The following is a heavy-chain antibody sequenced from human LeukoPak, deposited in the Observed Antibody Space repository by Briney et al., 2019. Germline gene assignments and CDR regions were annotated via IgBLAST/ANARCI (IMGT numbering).Heavy chain of an antibody. CDR1: GYTFTSYD. D-gene: IGHD3-10*01. CDR2: MNPNSGNT. J-gene: IGHJ4*02. Sequence: ASVKVSCKASGYTFTSYDINWVRQATGQGLEWMGWMNPNSGNTGYAQKFQGRVTITRNTSISTAYMELSSLRSEDTAVYYCARGYRLSGSVGLGYWGQGTLVTVSS. CDR3: ARGYRLSGSVGLGY. V-gene: IGHV1-8*03.